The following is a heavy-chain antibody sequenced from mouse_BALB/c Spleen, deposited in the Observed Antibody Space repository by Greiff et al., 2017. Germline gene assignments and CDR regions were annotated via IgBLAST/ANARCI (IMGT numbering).Heavy chain of an antibody. J-gene: IGHJ3*01. CDR3: ARYGFAY. V-gene: IGHV3-6*02. CDR1: GYSITSGYY. CDR2: ISYDGSN. Sequence: DVHLVESGPGLVKPSQSLSLTCSVTGYSITSGYYWNWIRQFPGNKLEWMGYISYDGSNNYNPSLKNRISITRDTSKNQFFLKLNSVTTEDTATYYCARYGFAYRGQGTLVTVSA.